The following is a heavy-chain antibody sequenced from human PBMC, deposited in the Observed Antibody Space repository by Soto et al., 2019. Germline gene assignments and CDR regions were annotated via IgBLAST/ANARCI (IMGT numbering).Heavy chain of an antibody. CDR3: ARVPSP. V-gene: IGHV4-30-2*01. Sequence: QLQLQESGSGLVKPSQTLSLTCAVSGGSISSGGYSWSWIRQPPGRGLEWIGYIYHSGSTYYSPSLKSRATTSVDRPNNQFSLKLSSVPAAHTAVYYSARVPSPWGQGTLVTVSS. CDR1: GGSISSGGYS. J-gene: IGHJ5*02. CDR2: IYHSGST.